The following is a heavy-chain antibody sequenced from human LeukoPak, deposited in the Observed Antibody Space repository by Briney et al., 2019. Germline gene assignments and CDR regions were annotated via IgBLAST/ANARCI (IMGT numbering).Heavy chain of an antibody. V-gene: IGHV3-9*01. J-gene: IGHJ4*02. Sequence: GGPLRLSCAASGFTFDDTAMHWVRQAPGKGLEWLSSISWNSGDIHYPHSVKGRSTISRDNAKNSLYLQMNSMRAEDTALYYCAKETYGIDYWGQGNLVTVSS. CDR2: ISWNSGDI. CDR1: GFTFDDTA. D-gene: IGHD4-17*01. CDR3: AKETYGIDY.